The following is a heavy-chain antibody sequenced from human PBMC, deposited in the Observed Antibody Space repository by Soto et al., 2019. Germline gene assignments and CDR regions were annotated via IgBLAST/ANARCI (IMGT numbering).Heavy chain of an antibody. V-gene: IGHV1-18*01. D-gene: IGHD5-18*01. Sequence: GASVTVSCKASGYTYTSYGSSWVRQAPGQGLEWMGWISAYNGNTNYAQKLQGRVTMTTDTSTSTAYMELRSLRSDDTAVYYCARAGAITAMGPLGYYYYGMDVWGQGTTVTVSS. J-gene: IGHJ6*02. CDR2: ISAYNGNT. CDR1: GYTYTSYG. CDR3: ARAGAITAMGPLGYYYYGMDV.